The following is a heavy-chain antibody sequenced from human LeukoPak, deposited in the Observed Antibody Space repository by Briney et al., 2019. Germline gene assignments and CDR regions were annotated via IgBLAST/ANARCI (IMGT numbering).Heavy chain of an antibody. CDR3: AKGRGIVAAGSWFDP. CDR2: ISGSGGRT. Sequence: GRSLRLSCAASGFTFSSFAMSWVRQAPGKGLEWLSLISGSGGRTHYADSVKGRFSISRDNSKNTLYLQMNSLRGEDTAIYYCAKGRGIVAAGSWFDPWGQGTLVTVSS. CDR1: GFTFSSFA. J-gene: IGHJ5*02. D-gene: IGHD2-15*01. V-gene: IGHV3-23*01.